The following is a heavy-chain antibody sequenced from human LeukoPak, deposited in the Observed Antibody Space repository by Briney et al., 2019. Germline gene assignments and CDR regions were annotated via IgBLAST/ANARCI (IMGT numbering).Heavy chain of an antibody. J-gene: IGHJ4*02. V-gene: IGHV3-21*01. Sequence: GGSLRLSCAASGFTFSSYSMNWVRQAPGKGLGWVSSISSSSSYIYYADSVKGRFTISRDNAKNSLYLQMNSLRAEDTAVYYCARGGTAMFYFDYWGQGTLVTVSS. D-gene: IGHD5-18*01. CDR3: ARGGTAMFYFDY. CDR2: ISSSSSYI. CDR1: GFTFSSYS.